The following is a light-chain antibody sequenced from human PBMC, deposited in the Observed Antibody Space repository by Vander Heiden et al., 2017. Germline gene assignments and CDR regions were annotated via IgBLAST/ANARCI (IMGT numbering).Light chain of an antibody. CDR2: KAS. CDR3: QQYDSYPWT. Sequence: DIQMTQSPSTLYASVGDIVTITCRASRSITTLLVWYQQKPGKAPHLLISKASNLETGVSSKFSGSGSGTEFTLTISNLQPGDFATYYCQQYDSYPWTFGQGTKVEI. V-gene: IGKV1-5*03. J-gene: IGKJ1*01. CDR1: RSITTL.